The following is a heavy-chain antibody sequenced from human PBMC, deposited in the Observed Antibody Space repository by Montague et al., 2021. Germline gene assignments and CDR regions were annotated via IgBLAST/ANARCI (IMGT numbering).Heavy chain of an antibody. Sequence: TSYNPSLKSRVTISVDTSRNQFSLEVSSVTAADTAIYYCASEWSGVDFWGHGTMVTGSS. V-gene: IGHV4-59*01. J-gene: IGHJ3*01. CDR2: T. CDR3: ASEWSGVDF. D-gene: IGHD3-3*01.